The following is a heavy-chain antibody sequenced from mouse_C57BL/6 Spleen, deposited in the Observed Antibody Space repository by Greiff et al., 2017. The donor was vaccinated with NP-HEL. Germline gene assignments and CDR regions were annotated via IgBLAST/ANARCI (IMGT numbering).Heavy chain of an antibody. Sequence: VQLQQSGPELVKPGASVKISCKASGYTFTDYNMDWVKQSHGKSLEWIGDINPNNGGTIYNQKFKGKATLTVDKSSSTAYMELRSLTSEDTAVYYCARPDYGSCYAMDYWGQGTSVTVSS. CDR3: ARPDYGSCYAMDY. J-gene: IGHJ4*01. V-gene: IGHV1-18*01. CDR1: GYTFTDYN. CDR2: INPNNGGT. D-gene: IGHD2-1*01.